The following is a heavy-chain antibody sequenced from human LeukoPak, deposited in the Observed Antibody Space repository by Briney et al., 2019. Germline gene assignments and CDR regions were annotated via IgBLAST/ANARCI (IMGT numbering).Heavy chain of an antibody. J-gene: IGHJ4*02. Sequence: SETLSLTCTVSGGSISSYYWSWIRQPPGKGLEWIGYIYYSGSTNYNPSLKSRVTISVDTSKNQFSLKLSSVTAADTAVYYCARHAYYGSGSYHSRYYFDYWGQGTLVTVSS. V-gene: IGHV4-59*08. CDR3: ARHAYYGSGSYHSRYYFDY. CDR1: GGSISSYY. CDR2: IYYSGST. D-gene: IGHD3-10*01.